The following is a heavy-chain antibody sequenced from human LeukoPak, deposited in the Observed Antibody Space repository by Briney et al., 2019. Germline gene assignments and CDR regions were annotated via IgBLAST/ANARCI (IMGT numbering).Heavy chain of an antibody. Sequence: SGGSLRLSCAASGFTVSSYWMHWVRQAPGKGLVWVSRINSDGTGTNYADSVKGRFTISRDNAKNTLYLQMNSLRAEDTAVYYCTRALGSSTTNRYMDVWGKGTTVTVSS. J-gene: IGHJ6*03. D-gene: IGHD2-2*01. CDR3: TRALGSSTTNRYMDV. V-gene: IGHV3-74*01. CDR1: GFTVSSYW. CDR2: INSDGTGT.